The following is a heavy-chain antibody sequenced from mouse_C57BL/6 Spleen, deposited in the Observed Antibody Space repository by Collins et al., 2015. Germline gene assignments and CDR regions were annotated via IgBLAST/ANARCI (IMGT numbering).Heavy chain of an antibody. D-gene: IGHD2-4*01. CDR3: ARGGGYDYDGDYYAMDY. CDR1: GYTFTSYN. J-gene: IGHJ4*01. Sequence: QAYLQQSGAELVRPGASVKMSCKASGYTFTSYNMHWVKQTPRQGLEWIGAIYPGNGDTSYNQKFKGKAILTVDKSSSTAYMQLSSLTSEDSAVYFCARGGGYDYDGDYYAMDYWGQGTSVTVSS. V-gene: IGHV1-12*01. CDR2: IYPGNGDT.